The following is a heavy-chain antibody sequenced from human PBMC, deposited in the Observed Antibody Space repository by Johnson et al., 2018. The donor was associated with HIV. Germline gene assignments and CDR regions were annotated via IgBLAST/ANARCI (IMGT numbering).Heavy chain of an antibody. D-gene: IGHD3-3*01. CDR2: IRSKVNSYAT. CDR3: TTGGDVVVIFGVVADALDI. Sequence: MQLVESGGGLVQPGGSLKLSCAASGFTFSGSAMHWVRQASGKGLEWVGRIRSKVNSYATAYAASVKGRFTISSDDSKNTAYLQMNSLKTEDTAVYYCTTGGDVVVIFGVVADALDIWGQGTLVTVSS. J-gene: IGHJ3*02. V-gene: IGHV3-73*02. CDR1: GFTFSGSA.